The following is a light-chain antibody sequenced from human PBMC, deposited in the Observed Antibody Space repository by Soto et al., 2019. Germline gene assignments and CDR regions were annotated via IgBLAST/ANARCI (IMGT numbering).Light chain of an antibody. CDR2: GAS. J-gene: IGKJ1*01. CDR3: QQYGSSPWT. CDR1: QSISNW. Sequence: DIQMTQSPSTLSASVGDRVTITCRASQSISNWLAWYQQKPGKAPKLLIYGASSLESGVPSRFSGSGSGTEFTLTISRLEPEDFAVYYCQQYGSSPWTFGQGTKVEIK. V-gene: IGKV1-5*01.